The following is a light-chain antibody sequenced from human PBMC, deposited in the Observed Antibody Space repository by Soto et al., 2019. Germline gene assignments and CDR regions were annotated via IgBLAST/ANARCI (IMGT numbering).Light chain of an antibody. Sequence: ELTQPPSVSVAPGQTARITCGGNDIGSYSVHWYQQRPGQAPVLVVYDDSDRPSGIPERFSGSNSGNTATLAISRVEVGDEADYYCQVWDSSSDHAVFGGGTKLTVL. CDR3: QVWDSSSDHAV. CDR1: DIGSYS. V-gene: IGLV3-21*02. CDR2: DDS. J-gene: IGLJ2*01.